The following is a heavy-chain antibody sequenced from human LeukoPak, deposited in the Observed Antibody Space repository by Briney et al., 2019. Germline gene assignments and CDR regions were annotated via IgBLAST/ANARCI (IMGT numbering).Heavy chain of an antibody. D-gene: IGHD3-22*01. Sequence: PGGSLRLSCAASGFTVSSYAMSWVSQAPGKGLEWVSAISGSGGSTYYADSVKGRFTISRDNSKNTLYLQMNSLRAEDTAVYYCAKMGLYYYDSSGYYGYNPFDYWGQGTLVTVSS. CDR1: GFTVSSYA. V-gene: IGHV3-23*01. CDR3: AKMGLYYYDSSGYYGYNPFDY. J-gene: IGHJ4*02. CDR2: ISGSGGST.